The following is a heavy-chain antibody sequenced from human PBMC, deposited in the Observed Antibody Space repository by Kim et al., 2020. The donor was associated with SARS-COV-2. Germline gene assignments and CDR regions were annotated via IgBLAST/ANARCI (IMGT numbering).Heavy chain of an antibody. CDR1: GYSFTSYW. V-gene: IGHV5-10-1*01. D-gene: IGHD6-13*01. CDR2: IDPSDSYT. J-gene: IGHJ4*02. Sequence: GESLQISCKGSGYSFTSYWISWVRQMPGKGLEWMGRIDPSDSYTNYSPSFQGHVTISADKSISTAYLQWSSLKASDTAMYYCARSGESFLTYSSSWNFDYWGQGTLVTVSS. CDR3: ARSGESFLTYSSSWNFDY.